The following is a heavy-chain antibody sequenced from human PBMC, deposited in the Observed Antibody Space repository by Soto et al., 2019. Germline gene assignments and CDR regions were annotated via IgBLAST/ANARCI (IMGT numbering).Heavy chain of an antibody. CDR1: GFIFSRYA. J-gene: IGHJ4*02. CDR3: ARSRSGAVADSFDF. D-gene: IGHD3-10*01. CDR2: ISRDGSNR. V-gene: IGHV3-30*04. Sequence: LRLSCEASGFIFSRYAIHWVRQAPGKGLEWLAVISRDGSNRYYLDSVKGRFTISRDNSKNTVYLQMNSLREDDTALYFCARSRSGAVADSFDFWGQGTLVTVSS.